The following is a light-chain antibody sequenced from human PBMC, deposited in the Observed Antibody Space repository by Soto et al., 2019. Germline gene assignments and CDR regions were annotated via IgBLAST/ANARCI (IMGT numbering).Light chain of an antibody. V-gene: IGKV3-11*01. CDR1: QSVSSY. J-gene: IGKJ3*01. CDR3: QQRST. Sequence: EIVLTQSPATLSLSPGERATLSCRASQSVSSYLAWDQQKPGQAPRLLIYEASNRGTGIPARFSGSGSGTDFTLTNSRLEPEDFAVYYCQQRSTLGPGTKVDIK. CDR2: EAS.